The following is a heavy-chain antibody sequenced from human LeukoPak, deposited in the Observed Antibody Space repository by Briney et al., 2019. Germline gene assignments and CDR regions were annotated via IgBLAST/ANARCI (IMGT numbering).Heavy chain of an antibody. CDR3: SRESGAFCPFGY. J-gene: IGHJ4*02. Sequence: SGTLSLTCDVSGGSISNTNWWSWVRQPPGQGLERIGEVSLAGQTNYNPSLTGRVTMSLDESSNQLSLKLTSVTAADTAIYYCSRESGAFCPFGYWGQGTLVIVPS. CDR2: VSLAGQT. CDR1: GGSISNTNW. V-gene: IGHV4-4*02. D-gene: IGHD1-26*01.